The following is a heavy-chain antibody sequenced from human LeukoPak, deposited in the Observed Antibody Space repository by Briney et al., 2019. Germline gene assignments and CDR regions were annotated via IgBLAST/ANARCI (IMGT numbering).Heavy chain of an antibody. CDR2: ISLAGQT. V-gene: IGHV4-4*02. D-gene: IGHD2-2*01. Sequence: PSETLSLTCGVSGGSISGTNWWSWVRQPPGQGLEWIGEISLAGQTNYNPSLKSRVTISVDKSKNQFSPKLSSVTAADTAVYYCASCPLYCSSTSCYPCNWFDPWGQGTLVTVSS. J-gene: IGHJ5*02. CDR3: ASCPLYCSSTSCYPCNWFDP. CDR1: GGSISGTNW.